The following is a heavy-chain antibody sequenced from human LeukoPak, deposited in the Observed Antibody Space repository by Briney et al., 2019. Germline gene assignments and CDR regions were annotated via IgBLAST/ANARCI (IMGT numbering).Heavy chain of an antibody. CDR2: INTYKGNT. CDR1: GYTFANFG. CDR3: ARAGGWTREDYKDESYHI. J-gene: IGHJ3*02. D-gene: IGHD6-19*01. Sequence: ASVRVSCKASGYTFANFGISWVRQAPGQGLGWMGWINTYKGNTYYAQNFQDRVTMTTDTSTTTGYMELRSLTSDDTAIYYCARAGGWTREDYKDESYHIWGQGTVVTVSS. V-gene: IGHV1-18*01.